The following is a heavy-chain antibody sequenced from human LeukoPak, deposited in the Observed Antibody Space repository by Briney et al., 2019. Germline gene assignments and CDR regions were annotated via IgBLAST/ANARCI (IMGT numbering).Heavy chain of an antibody. Sequence: GGSLRLSCAASGFTFGSYSMNWVRQAPGKGLEWVSSISSSSSYIYYADSVKGRFTISRDNAKNSLYLQMNSLRAEDTAVYYCATPITMVRGVIRDFDYWGQGTPVTVSS. D-gene: IGHD3-10*01. CDR2: ISSSSSYI. V-gene: IGHV3-21*01. CDR1: GFTFGSYS. CDR3: ATPITMVRGVIRDFDY. J-gene: IGHJ4*02.